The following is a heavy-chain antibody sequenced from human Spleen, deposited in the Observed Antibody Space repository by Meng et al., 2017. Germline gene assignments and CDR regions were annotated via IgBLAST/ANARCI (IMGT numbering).Heavy chain of an antibody. CDR3: ARGGLTSSD. Sequence: QVQAQQWGAGLLKPSETLSLTCVVSGGSFSDYYWSWTRQPPGKGLEWIGEINHSGSTNYNPSLESRATISVDTSQNNLSLKLSSVTAADTAVYFCARGGLTSSDWGQGTLVTVSS. V-gene: IGHV4-34*01. D-gene: IGHD3-3*01. CDR1: GGSFSDYY. J-gene: IGHJ4*02. CDR2: INHSGST.